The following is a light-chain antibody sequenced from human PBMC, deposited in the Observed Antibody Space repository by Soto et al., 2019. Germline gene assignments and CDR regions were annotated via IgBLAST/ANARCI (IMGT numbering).Light chain of an antibody. Sequence: DLQMTQSPSSLSASVGDRVTITCRASQSISTSLNWYQHKPGKAPKLLIYATSSLQSGVPSRFSGTASGTDFTLTISSLQHEDFATYYCQQSYSTPQTFGQGTKVETK. V-gene: IGKV1-39*01. J-gene: IGKJ1*01. CDR2: ATS. CDR1: QSISTS. CDR3: QQSYSTPQT.